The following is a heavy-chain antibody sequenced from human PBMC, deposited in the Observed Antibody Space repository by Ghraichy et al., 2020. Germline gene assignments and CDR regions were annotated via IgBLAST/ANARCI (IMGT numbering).Heavy chain of an antibody. Sequence: SETLSLTCTVSGASISGFYWSWIRQPPGKGLEWIGHIYYSGTTNYSPSFKSRLTLSVDRSQNLVSLRLSYVTLADTAVYYCARVPTMFGVAPWGMDVWGQGTTVSVS. J-gene: IGHJ6*02. CDR2: IYYSGTT. D-gene: IGHD3-3*01. CDR1: GASISGFY. V-gene: IGHV4-59*01. CDR3: ARVPTMFGVAPWGMDV.